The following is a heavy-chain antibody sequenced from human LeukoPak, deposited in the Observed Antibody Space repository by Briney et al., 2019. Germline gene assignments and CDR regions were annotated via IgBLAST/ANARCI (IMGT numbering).Heavy chain of an antibody. CDR3: AKSSSGSYLDAFDV. J-gene: IGHJ3*01. D-gene: IGHD1-26*01. V-gene: IGHV3-23*01. CDR2: IGGSGGST. CDR1: GLSFSNYA. Sequence: PGGSLRLSCAASGLSFSNYAMSWVRQAPGKGLEWVSTIGGSGGSTYYADSVKGRFTISRDNSKNTLYLQMNSLRAEDTAVYYCAKSSSGSYLDAFDVWGQGAMVTVSS.